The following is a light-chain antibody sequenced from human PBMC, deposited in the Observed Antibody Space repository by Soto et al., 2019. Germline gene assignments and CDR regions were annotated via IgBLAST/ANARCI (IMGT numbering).Light chain of an antibody. J-gene: IGLJ3*02. CDR2: EVS. Sequence: QSVLTQPPSASGSPGQSVTISCTGTSSDIGGYDSVSWYQQHPGKAPKLIIYEVSKRPSGVPDRFSGSRSGNTASLTVSGLQAEDEADYYCSAHAGSIKVLFGGGTKLTVL. V-gene: IGLV2-8*01. CDR1: SSDIGGYDS. CDR3: SAHAGSIKVL.